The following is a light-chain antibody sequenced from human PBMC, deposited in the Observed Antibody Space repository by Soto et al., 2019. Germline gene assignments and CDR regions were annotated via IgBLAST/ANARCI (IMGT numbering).Light chain of an antibody. V-gene: IGKV1D-8*02. J-gene: IGKJ4*01. CDR3: QQYDNYPLT. CDR2: AAS. Sequence: LLTQAQSLLSASTLNRVAIIVRTSPGISSYLAWYQQKPGKAPELLIYAASTLQSGVPSRFSGSGSGTEFTLTISNLQPDDFATYYCQQYDNYPLTSCGGTKVDIK. CDR1: PGISSY.